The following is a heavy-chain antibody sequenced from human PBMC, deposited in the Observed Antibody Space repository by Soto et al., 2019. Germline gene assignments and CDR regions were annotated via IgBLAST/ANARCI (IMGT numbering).Heavy chain of an antibody. D-gene: IGHD6-19*01. Sequence: GGSLILSCAASGFTVSSNYMSWVRQAPGKGLEWVSVIYSGGSTYYADSVKGRFTISRDNSKNTLYLQMNSLRAEDTAVYYCARATGSGWYYFDYWGQGTLVTVSS. CDR2: IYSGGST. CDR3: ARATGSGWYYFDY. CDR1: GFTVSSNY. J-gene: IGHJ4*02. V-gene: IGHV3-66*01.